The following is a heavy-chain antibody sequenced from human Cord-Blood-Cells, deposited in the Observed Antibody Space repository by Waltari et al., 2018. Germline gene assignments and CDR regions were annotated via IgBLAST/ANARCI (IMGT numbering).Heavy chain of an antibody. J-gene: IGHJ6*02. CDR3: TTGRAARPDGPYYYYYGMDV. V-gene: IGHV3-15*01. Sequence: GGSLRPPCAASGFTFSNAWMSWVGQAQGKGLEWVGRIKSKTDGGTTDYAAPVKGRFTISKDDSKNTLYRQMNSLKTEDTAVYYCTTGRAARPDGPYYYYYGMDVWGQGTTVTVSS. CDR1: GFTFSNAW. D-gene: IGHD6-6*01. CDR2: IKSKTDGGTT.